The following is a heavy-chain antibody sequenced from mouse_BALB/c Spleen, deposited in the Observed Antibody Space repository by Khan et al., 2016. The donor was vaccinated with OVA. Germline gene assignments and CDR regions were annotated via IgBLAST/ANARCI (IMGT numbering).Heavy chain of an antibody. D-gene: IGHD1-1*01. Sequence: EVQLQQSGPELVKPGTSVKVSCKASGYSFTDYNMFWVKQSHGKSLEWIGYIDPYNGDTNYNQRFKGKATLTVDKSSSTAFMHLNSLTSEDSAVYYCALIYYYGSGFDYWGQCTTLTVSS. CDR2: IDPYNGDT. V-gene: IGHV1S135*01. CDR1: GYSFTDYN. CDR3: ALIYYYGSGFDY. J-gene: IGHJ2*01.